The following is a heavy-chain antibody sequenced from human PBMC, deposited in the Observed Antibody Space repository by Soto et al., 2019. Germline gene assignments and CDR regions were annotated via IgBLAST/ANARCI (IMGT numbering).Heavy chain of an antibody. V-gene: IGHV3-48*03. CDR2: INDNGGTK. Sequence: EVQLVESGGGLVQPGGSLRLSCAASGFTFSSSEMNWVRQAPGKGLEWISYINDNGGTKYYAASVKGRFTISRGNAKNLLYMKINSLRAGDTAVYYWARPECSSILCCTAYNYNGLDVCGQGATVSAS. J-gene: IGHJ6*02. CDR1: GFTFSSSE. CDR3: ARPECSSILCCTAYNYNGLDV. D-gene: IGHD2-2*02.